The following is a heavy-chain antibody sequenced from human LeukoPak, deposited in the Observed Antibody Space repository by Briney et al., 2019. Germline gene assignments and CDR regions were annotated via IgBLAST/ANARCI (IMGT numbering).Heavy chain of an antibody. V-gene: IGHV3-23*01. Sequence: GGSPRLSCAASEFTFSSYAMQWVRQAPGKGLEWVSGISASGGNTWYADSVKGRFTISRDNSKNTLYLQMNSLRAEDTAVYYCAKYVSARGPPYALAVWGQGTTVTVSS. CDR3: AKYVSARGPPYALAV. CDR2: ISASGGNT. J-gene: IGHJ6*02. D-gene: IGHD2/OR15-2a*01. CDR1: EFTFSSYA.